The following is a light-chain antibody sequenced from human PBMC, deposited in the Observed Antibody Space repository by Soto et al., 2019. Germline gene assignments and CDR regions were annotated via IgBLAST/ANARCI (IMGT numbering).Light chain of an antibody. CDR2: DAS. V-gene: IGKV3-11*01. CDR3: QHRYNWPLT. J-gene: IGKJ4*01. CDR1: ENINTY. Sequence: IVLTQSPATLSVSPGETATLSCRGSENINTYLAWYQQKPGQAPKLLIYDASNRATGIPARFSASGSGTVFTLSISSLEPEDFAVYYCQHRYNWPLTFGGGTKVEIK.